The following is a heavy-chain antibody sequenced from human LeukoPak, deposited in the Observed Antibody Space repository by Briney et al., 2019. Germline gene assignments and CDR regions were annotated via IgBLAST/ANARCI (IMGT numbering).Heavy chain of an antibody. CDR3: ARDSKQQLVGGDY. CDR1: GYTFTGYY. Sequence: GASVKVCCKASGYTFTGYYMHWVRQAPGQGLEWMGRMNPNSGGTNYAQKFQGRVTMTRDTSISTAYMELSRLRSDDTAVYYCARDSKQQLVGGDYWGQGTLVTVSS. CDR2: MNPNSGGT. D-gene: IGHD6-13*01. J-gene: IGHJ4*02. V-gene: IGHV1-2*06.